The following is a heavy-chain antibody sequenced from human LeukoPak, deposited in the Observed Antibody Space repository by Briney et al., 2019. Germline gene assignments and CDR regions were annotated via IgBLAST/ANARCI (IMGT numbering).Heavy chain of an antibody. V-gene: IGHV3-74*01. D-gene: IGHD6-19*01. J-gene: IGHJ4*02. Sequence: GGSLRLSCAASGFTFSGYWMHWVRQAPGKGLVWVSRINSDGSSTSYADSVKGRFTISRDNAKNTLYLQMNSLRAEDTAVYYCASSGIAVAGTRYFDYWGQGTLVTVSS. CDR1: GFTFSGYW. CDR2: INSDGSST. CDR3: ASSGIAVAGTRYFDY.